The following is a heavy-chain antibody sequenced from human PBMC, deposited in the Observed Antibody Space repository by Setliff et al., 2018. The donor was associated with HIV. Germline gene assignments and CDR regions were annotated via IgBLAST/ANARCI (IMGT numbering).Heavy chain of an antibody. J-gene: IGHJ6*02. CDR3: AKSGVRPHPSHDYYYYGMDV. Sequence: LRLSCAASGFRFTTYWMSWVRQAPGKGLEWLANVKQDGSEQYYLDSVKGRFTISRDNGKNSLYLQMNSLRAEDTAVYYCAKSGVRPHPSHDYYYYGMDVWGQGTTVTVS. CDR1: GFRFTTYW. V-gene: IGHV3-7*01. D-gene: IGHD1-1*01. CDR2: VKQDGSEQ.